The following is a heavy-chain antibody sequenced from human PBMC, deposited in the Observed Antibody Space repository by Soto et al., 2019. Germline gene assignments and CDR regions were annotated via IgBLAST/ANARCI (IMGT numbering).Heavy chain of an antibody. CDR3: ATQDFRGTTGTT. CDR2: ISGSGGNI. Sequence: PVGSLRLSCVASGFTFSRYAMGWVRQAPGKGLEWVSVISGSGGNIHYADSVKGRFTISRDNSKNTLYLQMNSLRVEDTAVYNCATQDFRGTTGTTWGQGTLVTVSS. D-gene: IGHD1-1*01. J-gene: IGHJ4*02. CDR1: GFTFSRYA. V-gene: IGHV3-23*01.